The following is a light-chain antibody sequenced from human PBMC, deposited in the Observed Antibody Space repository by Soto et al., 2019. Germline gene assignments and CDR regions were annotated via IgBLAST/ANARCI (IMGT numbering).Light chain of an antibody. V-gene: IGLV2-14*03. CDR1: RTDVADGYDY. Sequence: QSVLTQPASVSGSPGQSIAISCTGVRTDVADGYDYVSWYQQHPGQAPQLIIYDVSNRPSGVSDRFSGSKSGNTASLTISGLQAEDEADYSCTSYISSTPFHVFGTGTKVTV. CDR2: DVS. CDR3: TSYISSTPFHV. J-gene: IGLJ1*01.